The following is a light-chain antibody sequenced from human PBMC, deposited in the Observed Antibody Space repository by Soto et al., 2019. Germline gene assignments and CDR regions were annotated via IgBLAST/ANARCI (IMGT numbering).Light chain of an antibody. CDR1: QSISSW. CDR2: AAS. Sequence: DIHRTQSPSALSASVRVCGAITCRASQSISSWLAWYQQKPGKAPKLLIYAASTLHTGVPSRFSGSGSGTEFTLTISSLQPEDFATYYCQQLNSYLITFGQGTRLENK. J-gene: IGKJ5*01. V-gene: IGKV1-9*01. CDR3: QQLNSYLIT.